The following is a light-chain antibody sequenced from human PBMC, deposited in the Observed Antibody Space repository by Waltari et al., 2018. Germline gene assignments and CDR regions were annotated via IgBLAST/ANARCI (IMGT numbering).Light chain of an antibody. CDR2: DAS. J-gene: IGKJ2*01. CDR3: QQYNYWPPAYS. V-gene: IGKV3-15*01. CDR1: RYVGTS. Sequence: EIVMTQSPATLSMSPGERATLSCRASRYVGTSLAWYQQKPGQAPRLLIYDASARATGIPARFSGRGSGTEFTLTISSLQSEDFVVYYCQQYNYWPPAYSFGQGTKLEIK.